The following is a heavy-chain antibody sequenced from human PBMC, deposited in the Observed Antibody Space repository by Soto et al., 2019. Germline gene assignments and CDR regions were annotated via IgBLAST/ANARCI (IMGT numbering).Heavy chain of an antibody. J-gene: IGHJ4*02. CDR2: IWYDGSNK. CDR3: AREGALTQAFDY. Sequence: QVQLVESGGGVVQPGRSLRLSCAASGFTFSSYGMHWVRQAPGKGLEWVAVIWYDGSNKYYADSVKGRFTISRDNSKNTLYLQMNSLRAEDRAVYYCAREGALTQAFDYWGQGTLVTVSS. CDR1: GFTFSSYG. V-gene: IGHV3-33*01. D-gene: IGHD3-16*01.